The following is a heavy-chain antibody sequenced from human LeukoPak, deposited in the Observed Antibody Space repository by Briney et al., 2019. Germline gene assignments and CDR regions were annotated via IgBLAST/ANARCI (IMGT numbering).Heavy chain of an antibody. Sequence: ASVKVSCKASGYTFTSYDINWVRQATGQGLEWMGWMNPNSGNTGYAQTFQGRVTITRNTSISTAYMELSSLRSEDTAVYYCARLAIRDGYNSDYFDYWGQGTLVTVSS. CDR1: GYTFTSYD. CDR2: MNPNSGNT. V-gene: IGHV1-8*03. J-gene: IGHJ4*02. D-gene: IGHD5-24*01. CDR3: ARLAIRDGYNSDYFDY.